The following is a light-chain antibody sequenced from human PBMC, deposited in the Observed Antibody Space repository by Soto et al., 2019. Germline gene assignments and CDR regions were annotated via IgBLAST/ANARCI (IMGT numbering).Light chain of an antibody. CDR3: QKYNSAPLVT. CDR1: QGISNY. V-gene: IGKV1-27*01. Sequence: DIQMTQSPSSLSASVGDRVTITCRASQGISNYLAWYQQKPGKVPKLLIYAASSLQSGVPSRFSGSGSGTDFTITISSLQPEDVPTYYCQKYNSAPLVTFGPGTKVDIK. J-gene: IGKJ3*01. CDR2: AAS.